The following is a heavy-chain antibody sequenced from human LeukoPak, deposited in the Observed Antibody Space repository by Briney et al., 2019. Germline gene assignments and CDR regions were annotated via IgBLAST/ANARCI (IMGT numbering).Heavy chain of an antibody. CDR2: INPNINPNSGGT. V-gene: IGHV1-2*02. D-gene: IGHD6-19*01. CDR3: ARDGAAVAIDAFDI. J-gene: IGHJ3*02. Sequence: ASVTVSCKASGYTFTGYYMHWVRQAPGQGLEWMGWINPNINPNSGGTNFAQKFQGRVTMTRDTSISTAYMELNRLTSDDTAVYYCARDGAAVAIDAFDIWGQGTMVTVSS. CDR1: GYTFTGYY.